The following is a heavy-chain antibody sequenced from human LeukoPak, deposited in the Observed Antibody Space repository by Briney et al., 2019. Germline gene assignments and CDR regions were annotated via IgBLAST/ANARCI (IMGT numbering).Heavy chain of an antibody. V-gene: IGHV3-64*02. D-gene: IGHD1-26*01. CDR2: ITGSGGHT. J-gene: IGHJ4*02. CDR1: GFTFKAYS. Sequence: PGGSLRLSCAASGFTFKAYSMHWVRQAPGHGLEYVSAITGSGGHTYYADSVKGRFTISRDNSKNTLYPQMGSLRLEDMAVYYCARVGEQTAFDYWGQGTLVTVSS. CDR3: ARVGEQTAFDY.